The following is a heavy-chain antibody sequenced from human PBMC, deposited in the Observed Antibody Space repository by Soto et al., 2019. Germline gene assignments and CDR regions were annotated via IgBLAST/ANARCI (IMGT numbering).Heavy chain of an antibody. CDR2: IIPIFSSR. CDR3: SRGEAYLGV. J-gene: IGHJ6*02. D-gene: IGHD3-16*01. CDR1: RDTFNKYA. V-gene: IGHV1-69*01. Sequence: QVQLVQSGAEVKKPGSSVKVSCKTSRDTFNKYAFNWVRQAPGQGLEWMGWIIPIFSSRNYAEKFQGRVTHTADDSTSTAYIELRSLRFEDTAVYYCSRGEAYLGVWGQGTTVTVSS.